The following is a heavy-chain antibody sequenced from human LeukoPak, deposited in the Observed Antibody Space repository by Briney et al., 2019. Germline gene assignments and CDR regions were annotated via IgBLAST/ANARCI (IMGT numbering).Heavy chain of an antibody. CDR2: IYHSGST. J-gene: IGHJ4*02. CDR3: ARVTGYMIEDYFDY. CDR1: GYSISSGYY. Sequence: SETLSLTCTVSGYSISSGYYWGWIRQPPGKGLEWIGSIYHSGSTYYNPSLKSRVTISVDTSKNQFSLKLSSVTAADTAVYYCARVTGYMIEDYFDYWGQGTLVTVSS. V-gene: IGHV4-38-2*02. D-gene: IGHD3-22*01.